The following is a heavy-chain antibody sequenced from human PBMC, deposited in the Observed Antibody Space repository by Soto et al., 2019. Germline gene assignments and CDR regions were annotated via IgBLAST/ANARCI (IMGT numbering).Heavy chain of an antibody. CDR3: ARGVGSGTYYNQYNWFDP. V-gene: IGHV1-18*01. Sequence: ASVKVSCKASGYTFTNYGISCVRQAPGQGLEWMGWINTYNGNTDHAQKLQGRVTMTTDTSTSTAYMELRSLRSDDTAVYYCARGVGSGTYYNQYNWFDPWGQGTLVTVSS. CDR1: GYTFTNYG. CDR2: INTYNGNT. D-gene: IGHD3-10*01. J-gene: IGHJ5*02.